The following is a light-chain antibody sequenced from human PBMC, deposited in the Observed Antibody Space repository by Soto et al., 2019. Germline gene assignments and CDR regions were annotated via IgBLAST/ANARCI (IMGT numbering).Light chain of an antibody. J-gene: IGLJ3*02. CDR2: SDN. CDR1: SSNLGSNT. Sequence: QSVLTQPPSASGTPGQRVTISCSGSSSNLGSNTVNWYQQLPGTAPKLLIYSDNQRPSGVPDRFSGSKSGTSASLAISGLQSEDEDDYYCAEWDDSVNGWVFGGGTKLTVL. CDR3: AEWDDSVNGWV. V-gene: IGLV1-44*01.